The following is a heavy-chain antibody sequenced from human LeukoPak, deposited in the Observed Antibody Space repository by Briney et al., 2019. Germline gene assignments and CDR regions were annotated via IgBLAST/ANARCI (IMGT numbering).Heavy chain of an antibody. CDR1: GGSISSYY. CDR2: IYYSGGST. V-gene: IGHV4-59*12. D-gene: IGHD3-10*01. Sequence: PSETLSLTCTVSGGSISSYYWSWIRQPPGKGLEWIGYIYYSGGSTNYNPSLKSRVTISVDTSKNQFSLKLSSVTAADTAVYYCARGPRILWFGELLLGYYYYYMDVWGKGTTVTVSS. J-gene: IGHJ6*03. CDR3: ARGPRILWFGELLLGYYYYYMDV.